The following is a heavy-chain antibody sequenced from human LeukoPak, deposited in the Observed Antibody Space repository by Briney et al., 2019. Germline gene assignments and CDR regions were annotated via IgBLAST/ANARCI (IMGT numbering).Heavy chain of an antibody. J-gene: IGHJ6*02. Sequence: GGSLRLSCGASGFTFSSYAMSWVRQAPGKGLEWVSAISGSGGSTYYADSVKGRFTISRDNSKNTLYLQMNSLRADDTAVYYCAVSYYYYGMDVWGQGTTVTVSS. CDR2: ISGSGGST. D-gene: IGHD5/OR15-5a*01. CDR3: AVSYYYYGMDV. V-gene: IGHV3-23*01. CDR1: GFTFSSYA.